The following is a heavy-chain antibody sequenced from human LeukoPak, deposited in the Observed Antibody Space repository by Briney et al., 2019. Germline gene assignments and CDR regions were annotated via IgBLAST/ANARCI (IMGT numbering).Heavy chain of an antibody. CDR2: ISSSGSTI. J-gene: IGHJ4*02. V-gene: IGHV3-48*03. CDR3: ARGQRRHIDMAPSFDY. Sequence: TGGSLRLSCAASGFTFSSYEMNWVRQAPGKGLEWVSYISSSGSTIYYADSVKGRSTISRDNSKNTLSLQMNSLRAEDTSVYYCARGQRRHIDMAPSFDYWGQGTLVTVSS. CDR1: GFTFSSYE. D-gene: IGHD5-24*01.